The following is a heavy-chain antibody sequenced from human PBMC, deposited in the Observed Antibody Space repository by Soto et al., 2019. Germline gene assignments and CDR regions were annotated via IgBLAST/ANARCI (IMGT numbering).Heavy chain of an antibody. CDR3: ARADSVLVAKGFDL. J-gene: IGHJ4*02. V-gene: IGHV4-39*07. CDR1: GGSISSSSYY. Sequence: PSETLSLTCTVSGGSISSSSYYWGWVRQSPGKGLEWIGEIYHNGRAFDNPSLKGRVTISIDKSNNQFSLNLTSVTAADTAVYYCARADSVLVAKGFDLWGQGTLVTVSS. D-gene: IGHD2-8*02. CDR2: IYHNGRA.